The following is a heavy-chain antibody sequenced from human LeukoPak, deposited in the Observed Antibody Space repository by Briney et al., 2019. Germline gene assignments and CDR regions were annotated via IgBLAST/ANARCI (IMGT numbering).Heavy chain of an antibody. J-gene: IGHJ4*02. V-gene: IGHV4-4*07. CDR3: APLFSGSYHLDY. Sequence: SETLSLTCIISGGFIGPYYWSWIRQAAGKGPEWVGRIYTTGTADYNPSLQSQVPISVDPTKNQFSLMLSSVTAADPAVDCCAPLFSGSYHLDYWGQGTLVTVSS. CDR1: GGFIGPYY. D-gene: IGHD1-26*01. CDR2: IYTTGTA.